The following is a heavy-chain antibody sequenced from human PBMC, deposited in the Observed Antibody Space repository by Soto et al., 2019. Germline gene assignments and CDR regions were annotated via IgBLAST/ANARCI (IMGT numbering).Heavy chain of an antibody. Sequence: SETLSLTCAVYGGSFSGYYWSWIRQPPGRGLEWIGEINHSGSTNYNPSLKSRVTISVDTSKNQFSLKLSSVTAADTAVYYCERGRRGYSGYSGGPDPWGQGTLVTVSS. J-gene: IGHJ5*02. D-gene: IGHD5-12*01. CDR1: GGSFSGYY. CDR2: INHSGST. CDR3: ERGRRGYSGYSGGPDP. V-gene: IGHV4-34*01.